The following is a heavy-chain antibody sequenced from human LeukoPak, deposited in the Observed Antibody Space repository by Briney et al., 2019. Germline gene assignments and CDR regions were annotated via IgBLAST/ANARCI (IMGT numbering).Heavy chain of an antibody. CDR1: GYTFTGYY. Sequence: GASVKVSCKASGYTFTGYYMHWVRQAPGQGLEWMGWINPNSGGTNYAQKFQGRVTMTRDTSISTAYMELSRLRSDDTAVYYCARSSSYTVVTRRRARHAFDIWGQGTMVTVSS. J-gene: IGHJ3*02. CDR3: ARSSSYTVVTRRRARHAFDI. V-gene: IGHV1-2*02. CDR2: INPNSGGT. D-gene: IGHD4-23*01.